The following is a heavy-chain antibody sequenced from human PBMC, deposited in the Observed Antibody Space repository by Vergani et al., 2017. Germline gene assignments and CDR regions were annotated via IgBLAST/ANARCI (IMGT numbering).Heavy chain of an antibody. J-gene: IGHJ6*03. Sequence: QLQLQESGPGLVKPSETLSLTCTISGGSISSYYWIWIRQPPGKGLEWIGYIYYSGSTNYDSSLKSRVTMSVDTSKNQFSLKLNSVTAADTAVYYCARAYYSYMDVWGKGP. CDR2: IYYSGST. CDR3: ARAYYSYMDV. V-gene: IGHV4-59*01. CDR1: GGSISSYY.